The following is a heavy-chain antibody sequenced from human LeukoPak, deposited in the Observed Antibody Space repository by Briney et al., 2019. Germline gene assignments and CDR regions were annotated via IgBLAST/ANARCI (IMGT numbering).Heavy chain of an antibody. CDR3: ASVGGMDYYDNEPYGAFDI. J-gene: IGHJ3*02. Sequence: ASVKVSCKASGYTFTSYGISWVRQAPGQGLEWMGWISAYKGNTNYAQKLQGRVNMTTDTSTSTAYMALRSLRSDDTAVYYCASVGGMDYYDNEPYGAFDIWGQGTMVTVSS. CDR1: GYTFTSYG. D-gene: IGHD3-22*01. CDR2: ISAYKGNT. V-gene: IGHV1-18*01.